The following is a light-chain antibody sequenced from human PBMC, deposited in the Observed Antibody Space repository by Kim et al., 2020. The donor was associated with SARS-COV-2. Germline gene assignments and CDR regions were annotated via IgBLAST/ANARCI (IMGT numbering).Light chain of an antibody. CDR1: QSVSSSY. J-gene: IGKJ2*01. CDR2: GAS. V-gene: IGKV3-20*01. CDR3: QQYGSSPGYT. Sequence: DIVLTQSPGTLSLSPGERATLSCRASQSVSSSYLAWYQQKPGQAPRLLIYGASSRATGIPDRFSGSGSGTDFTLTISRLEPEDFAVYYCQQYGSSPGYTFGQGTKLEI.